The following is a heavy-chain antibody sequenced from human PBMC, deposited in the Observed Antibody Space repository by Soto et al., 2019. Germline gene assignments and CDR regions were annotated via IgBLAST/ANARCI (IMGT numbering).Heavy chain of an antibody. Sequence: SVKVSCKASGVTFSSYVISWVGQAPGQGLEWMGGIIPIFDTANYAQKFQGRVTITADESTSTAYMELSSLRSEDTAVYYRARGRISSWYPDWGQGTLVTVSS. V-gene: IGHV1-69*13. D-gene: IGHD6-13*01. CDR3: ARGRISSWYPD. CDR1: GVTFSSYV. J-gene: IGHJ4*02. CDR2: IIPIFDTA.